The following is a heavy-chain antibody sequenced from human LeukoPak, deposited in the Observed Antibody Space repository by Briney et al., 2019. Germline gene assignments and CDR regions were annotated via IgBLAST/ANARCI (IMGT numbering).Heavy chain of an antibody. CDR1: GFTFSSYW. J-gene: IGHJ6*03. CDR3: ARVGRDIVVVPAAIPFYYYYYMDA. V-gene: IGHV3-7*01. Sequence: GGSLRLSCAASGFTFSSYWMSWVRQAPGKGLEWVANIKQDGSEKYYVDSVKGRFTISRDNAKNSLYLQMNSLRAEDTAVYYCARVGRDIVVVPAAIPFYYYYYMDAWGKGTTVTVSS. D-gene: IGHD2-2*01. CDR2: IKQDGSEK.